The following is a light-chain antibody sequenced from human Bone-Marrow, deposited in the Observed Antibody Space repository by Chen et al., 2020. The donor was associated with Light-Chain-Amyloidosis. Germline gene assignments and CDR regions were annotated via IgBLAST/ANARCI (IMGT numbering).Light chain of an antibody. V-gene: IGLV3-21*02. CDR2: DDS. J-gene: IGLJ3*02. CDR3: QVWDRSSDRPV. Sequence: SYVLTQPSSVSVAPGQTATIACGGNNIGSTIGNWYQQTPGQAPLLVVYDDSARPSGIPERLSGSNSGNTATLTISRVEAGDEADYYCQVWDRSSDRPVFGGGTKLTVL. CDR1: NIGSTI.